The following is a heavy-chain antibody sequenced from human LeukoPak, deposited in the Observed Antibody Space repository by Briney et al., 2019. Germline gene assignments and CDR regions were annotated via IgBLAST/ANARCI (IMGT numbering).Heavy chain of an antibody. V-gene: IGHV3-30*04. CDR3: APRATYYDILTGYDY. Sequence: PGRSLRLSCAASGFTFSTYAMHWVRQAPGKGLEWVAVISYDGSNKYYADSVKGRFTISGDNAKNSLYLQMNSLRAEDTAVYYCAPRATYYDILTGYDYWGQGTLVTVSS. J-gene: IGHJ4*02. CDR2: ISYDGSNK. CDR1: GFTFSTYA. D-gene: IGHD3-9*01.